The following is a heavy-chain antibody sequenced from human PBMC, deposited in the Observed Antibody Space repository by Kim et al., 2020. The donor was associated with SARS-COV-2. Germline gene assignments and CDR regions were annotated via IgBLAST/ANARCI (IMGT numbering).Heavy chain of an antibody. D-gene: IGHD6-13*01. CDR3: ARAPSYSSSWSHGVY. Sequence: SETLSLTCTVSGGSISSGGYYWSWIRQHPGKGLEWIGYIYYSGSTYYNPSLKSRVTISVDTSKNQFSLKLSSVTAADTAVYYCARAPSYSSSWSHGVYWGQGTLVTVSS. CDR2: IYYSGST. V-gene: IGHV4-31*03. J-gene: IGHJ4*02. CDR1: GGSISSGGYY.